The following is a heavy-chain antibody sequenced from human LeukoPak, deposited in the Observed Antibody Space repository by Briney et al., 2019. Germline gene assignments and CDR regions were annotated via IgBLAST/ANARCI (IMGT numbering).Heavy chain of an antibody. CDR3: AELGITMIGGV. J-gene: IGHJ6*04. V-gene: IGHV3-48*03. CDR1: GFTFSSYE. CDR2: LSSSGSTI. D-gene: IGHD3-10*02. Sequence: PGGSLRLSCAASGFTFSSYEMNWVRQAPGKGLEWVSYLSSSGSTIYYADSVKGRFTISRDDATNSLYLQMNSLRAEDTAVYYWAELGITMIGGVWGKGTTVTISS.